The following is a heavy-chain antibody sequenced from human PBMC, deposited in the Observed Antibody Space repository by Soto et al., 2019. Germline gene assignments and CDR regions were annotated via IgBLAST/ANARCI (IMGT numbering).Heavy chain of an antibody. CDR2: IIPILGIA. Sequence: QVQLVQSGAEVKKPGSSVKVSCKASGGTFSSYTISWVRQAPGQGLEWMGWIIPILGIANYAQKFQGRVTITADKSTSTAYMELSSLRAEDTAVYYCARETQYYGSGSYYNGDDYWGQGTLVTVSS. CDR3: ARETQYYGSGSYYNGDDY. CDR1: GGTFSSYT. D-gene: IGHD3-10*01. J-gene: IGHJ4*02. V-gene: IGHV1-69*08.